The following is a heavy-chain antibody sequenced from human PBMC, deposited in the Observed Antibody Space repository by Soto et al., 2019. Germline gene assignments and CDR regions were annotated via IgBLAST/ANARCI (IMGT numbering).Heavy chain of an antibody. CDR2: IYYSGST. J-gene: IGHJ4*02. V-gene: IGHV4-61*01. CDR1: GGSVSGGSYY. CDR3: AGAATIFGVVIL. D-gene: IGHD3-3*01. Sequence: SETLSLTCTVSGGSVSGGSYYWSWIRQPPGKGLEWIGYIYYSGSTNYNPSLKSRVTISVDTSKNQFSLKLSSVTAADTAVYYCAGAATIFGVVILWGQGTLVTVSS.